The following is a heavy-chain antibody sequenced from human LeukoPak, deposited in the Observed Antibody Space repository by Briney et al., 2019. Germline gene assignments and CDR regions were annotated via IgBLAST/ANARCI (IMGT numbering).Heavy chain of an antibody. J-gene: IGHJ4*02. Sequence: SETLSLTCAVYGGSFSGYYWSWIRQHPGKGLEWIGYIYYSGSTYYNPSLKSRVTISVDTSKNQFSLKLSSVTAADTAVYYCAGASGSPVDFDYWGQGTLVTVSS. CDR3: AGASGSPVDFDY. CDR1: GGSFSGYY. D-gene: IGHD3-10*01. CDR2: IYYSGST. V-gene: IGHV4-31*11.